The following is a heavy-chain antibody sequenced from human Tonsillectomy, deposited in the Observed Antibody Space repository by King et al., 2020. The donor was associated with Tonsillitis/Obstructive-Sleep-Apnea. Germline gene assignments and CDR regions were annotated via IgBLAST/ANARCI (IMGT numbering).Heavy chain of an antibody. CDR2: MSYDGSNE. Sequence: VQLVESGGGVVQPGRSLRLSCAASGFTLRNYAMHWVRQAPGKGLEWVAVMSYDGSNEYYADSVKGRFTISRDNSKNTLYVQMNSLRAEDTALYYCARAPFRVVPHYYYHYMDVWGKGTTVIVSS. CDR3: ARAPFRVVPHYYYHYMDV. D-gene: IGHD3-16*01. CDR1: GFTLRNYA. J-gene: IGHJ6*03. V-gene: IGHV3-30*04.